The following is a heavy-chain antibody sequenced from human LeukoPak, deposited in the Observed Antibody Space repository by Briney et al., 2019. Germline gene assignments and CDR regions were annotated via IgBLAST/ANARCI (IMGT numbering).Heavy chain of an antibody. CDR1: GVSVSSGSYY. Sequence: KPSETLSLTCTVSGVSVSSGSYYWSWIRQPPGKGLEWIGYIYYSGSTNYNPSLKSRVTISVDSSKNQFSLKLSSLTAADTAVYYCTRVGYDSRGYYYFIDYWGQGTLVTVSS. D-gene: IGHD3-22*01. CDR3: TRVGYDSRGYYYFIDY. J-gene: IGHJ4*02. V-gene: IGHV4-61*01. CDR2: IYYSGST.